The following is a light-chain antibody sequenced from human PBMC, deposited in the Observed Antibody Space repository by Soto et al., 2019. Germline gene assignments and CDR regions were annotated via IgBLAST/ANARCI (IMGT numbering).Light chain of an antibody. CDR3: AAWDDSLNGVV. Sequence: QSVLTQPPSASGTPGQRVTISCSGSSSNIGSYTVSWYQQLPGAAPKLLIYSNNQRPSGVPDRFSGSKSGASASLGISGLQSEDEADYYCAAWDDSLNGVVFGGGTQLTV. CDR1: SSNIGSYT. CDR2: SNN. J-gene: IGLJ2*01. V-gene: IGLV1-44*01.